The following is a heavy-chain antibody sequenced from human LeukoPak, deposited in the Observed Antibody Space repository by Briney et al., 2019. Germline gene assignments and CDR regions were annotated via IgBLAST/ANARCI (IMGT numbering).Heavy chain of an antibody. CDR1: GFTFSSYS. V-gene: IGHV3-21*01. CDR2: ISSSSSYI. J-gene: IGHJ3*02. D-gene: IGHD2-21*02. CDR3: AREFRDIVVVTAILDDAFDI. Sequence: PGGSLRLSCAASGFTFSSYSMNWVRQAPGKGLEWVSSISSSSSYIYYADSVKGRFTISRDNAKNSLYLQMNGLRAEDTAVYYCAREFRDIVVVTAILDDAFDIWGQGTMVTVSS.